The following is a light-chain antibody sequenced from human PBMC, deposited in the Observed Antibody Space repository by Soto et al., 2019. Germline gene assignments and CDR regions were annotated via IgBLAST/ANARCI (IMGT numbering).Light chain of an antibody. V-gene: IGKV3-15*01. Sequence: EIVMTQSPATLSVSPGGRATLSCRASQSISDTLAWYQQKPGQAPRLLIYGASTRVTGFPARFSGSGSGTDFTLTISSLQSEDFAVYYCQQYNNWAWTFGQGTKVEIK. CDR1: QSISDT. CDR3: QQYNNWAWT. CDR2: GAS. J-gene: IGKJ1*01.